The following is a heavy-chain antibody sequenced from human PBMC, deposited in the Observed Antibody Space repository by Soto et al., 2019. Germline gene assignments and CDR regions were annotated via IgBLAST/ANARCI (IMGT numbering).Heavy chain of an antibody. D-gene: IGHD2-21*01. CDR3: ATNVVSDYGMDI. CDR1: GGTFSSFG. Sequence: QVQLVQSGAEVKRPGSSVKVSCKTSGGTFSSFGISWVRQAPGQGFEWIGWILPIFGTTNYAQTLQGRVTITANESTSTAYMELSRLGSDETAVYCRATNVVSDYGMDIWGQGTRVTVAS. CDR2: ILPIFGTT. V-gene: IGHV1-69*01. J-gene: IGHJ6*02.